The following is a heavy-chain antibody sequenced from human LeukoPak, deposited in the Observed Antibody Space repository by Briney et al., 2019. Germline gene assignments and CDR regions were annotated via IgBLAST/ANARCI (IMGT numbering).Heavy chain of an antibody. J-gene: IGHJ6*02. Sequence: SETLSLTCAVSGGSISSGGYSWSWIRQPPGTGLEWIGYIYYSGSTNYNPSLKSRVTISVDTSKNQFSLKLSSVTAADTAVYYCARHGGRDDFWSGYYIGYYYYGMDVWGQGTTVTVSS. D-gene: IGHD3-3*01. CDR1: GGSISSGGYS. V-gene: IGHV4-61*08. CDR2: IYYSGST. CDR3: ARHGGRDDFWSGYYIGYYYYGMDV.